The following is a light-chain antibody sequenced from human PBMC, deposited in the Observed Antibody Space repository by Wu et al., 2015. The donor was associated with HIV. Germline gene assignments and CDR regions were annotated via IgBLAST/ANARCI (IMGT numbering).Light chain of an antibody. V-gene: IGKV3-20*01. J-gene: IGKJ1*01. CDR2: GAS. CDR3: QQYGGSPGT. CDR1: QSVSRGY. Sequence: EIVLTQSPGTLSLSPGERATLSCRASQSVSRGYLAWYQQKPGRAPRLLIFGASNRANGIPDRFSGSGSGTDFTLTISRLEPEDFAVYYCQQYGGSPGTFGQGTKVEI.